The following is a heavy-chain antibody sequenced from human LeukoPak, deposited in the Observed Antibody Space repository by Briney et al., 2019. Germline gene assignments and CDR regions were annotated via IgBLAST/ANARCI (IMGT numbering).Heavy chain of an antibody. CDR3: ASVREMGKQNALGY. V-gene: IGHV3-21*01. CDR2: ISSSSSYI. D-gene: IGHD5-24*01. J-gene: IGHJ4*02. CDR1: GFTFSSYS. Sequence: PGGSLRLSCAASGFTFSSYSMNWVRQAPGKGLEWVSSISSSSSYIYYADSVKGRFTISRDNAKNSLYLQMNSLRAEDTAVYYCASVREMGKQNALGYWGQGTLVTVSS.